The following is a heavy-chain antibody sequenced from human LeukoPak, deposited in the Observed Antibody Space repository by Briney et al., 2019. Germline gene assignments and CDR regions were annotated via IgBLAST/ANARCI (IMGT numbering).Heavy chain of an antibody. Sequence: GGSMTLSCAVSGFTVSSNYMSWVRQAPGKGLEWVPVIYSGGSTYYADSVKGRFTISRDNSKNTVYLQMNSLRAEDTAVYYCAREYDVWGQGTQVTVSS. CDR3: AREYDV. D-gene: IGHD3-16*01. V-gene: IGHV3-53*01. CDR1: GFTVSSNY. J-gene: IGHJ4*02. CDR2: IYSGGST.